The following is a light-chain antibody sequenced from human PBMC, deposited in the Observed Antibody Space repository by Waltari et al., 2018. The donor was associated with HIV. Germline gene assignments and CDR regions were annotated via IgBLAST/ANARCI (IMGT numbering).Light chain of an antibody. V-gene: IGLV2-14*03. CDR2: DVS. J-gene: IGLJ1*01. Sequence: QSALTQPASVSGSPGQSITISCTGTDSDIGGHNSVAWYQHPPGKAPKLIIYDVSNRPSGVSNRFSGSNAGNTASLTISGLQAEDEADYYCKSSTSRSTPCVFGSGTKVTVL. CDR1: DSDIGGHNS. CDR3: KSSTSRSTPCV.